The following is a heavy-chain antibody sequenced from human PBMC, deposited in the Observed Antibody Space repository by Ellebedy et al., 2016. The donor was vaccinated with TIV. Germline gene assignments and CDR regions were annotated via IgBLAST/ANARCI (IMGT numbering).Heavy chain of an antibody. V-gene: IGHV1-18*04. CDR2: ISPSSGIT. J-gene: IGHJ4*02. CDR3: ARGGKFGEPRGY. D-gene: IGHD3-10*01. CDR1: GYPFIGYY. Sequence: AASVKVSCKASGYPFIGYYMHWVRLAPGQGLEWMGWISPSSGITNYARKLQGRVTVTTDTSTSTVYLELRSLRSDDTAVYYCARGGKFGEPRGYWGQGTLVTVSS.